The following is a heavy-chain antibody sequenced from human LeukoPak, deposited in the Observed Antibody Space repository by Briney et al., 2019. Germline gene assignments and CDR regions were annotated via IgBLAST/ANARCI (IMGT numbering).Heavy chain of an antibody. D-gene: IGHD6-13*01. V-gene: IGHV1-69*06. CDR2: IIPIFGTA. Sequence: ASVKVSCKAAGYTFTSYAISLVRQAPGQGLEWMGGIIPIFGTANYAQKFQGRVTITADKSTSTAYMELSSLRSEDTAVYYCARVDHGSSYYYYFLDVWGKGTTVTVSS. CDR1: GYTFTSYA. CDR3: ARVDHGSSYYYYFLDV. J-gene: IGHJ6*03.